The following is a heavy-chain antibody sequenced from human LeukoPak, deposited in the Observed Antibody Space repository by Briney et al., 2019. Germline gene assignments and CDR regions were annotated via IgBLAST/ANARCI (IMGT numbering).Heavy chain of an antibody. V-gene: IGHV1-18*01. D-gene: IGHD3-10*01. CDR2: ISVYNGNT. Sequence: ASVTVSCKASGYTFTSYGISWVRQAPGQGLEWMGWISVYNGNTKYAQKFQGRVTMTTDASTTTVYMEVRSLRSDDTALYYCARDDEEFGELSWFDPWGQGTLVTVSS. J-gene: IGHJ5*02. CDR3: ARDDEEFGELSWFDP. CDR1: GYTFTSYG.